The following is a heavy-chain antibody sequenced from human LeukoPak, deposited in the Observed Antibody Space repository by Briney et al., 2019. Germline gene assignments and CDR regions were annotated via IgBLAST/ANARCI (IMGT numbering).Heavy chain of an antibody. CDR1: GGSISSGSYY. V-gene: IGHV4-61*02. CDR2: IYTSGST. D-gene: IGHD3/OR15-3a*01. Sequence: NPSETLSLTCTVSGGSISSGSYYWSWIRQPAGKGLEWIGRIYTSGSTNYNPSLESRVTISIDTSKNQFSLKLSSVTAADTAVYYCARGPDWTWNYWGQGTLVTVSS. CDR3: ARGPDWTWNY. J-gene: IGHJ4*02.